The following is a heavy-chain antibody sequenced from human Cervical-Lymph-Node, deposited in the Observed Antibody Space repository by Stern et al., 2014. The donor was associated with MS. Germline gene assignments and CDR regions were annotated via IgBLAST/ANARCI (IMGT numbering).Heavy chain of an antibody. V-gene: IGHV1-2*04. CDR3: ARVAPALGYGMDV. J-gene: IGHJ6*02. CDR2: INPSSGGT. CDR1: GYTFTGYY. Sequence: VQLVESGAEVKKAGASVTVSCKASGYTFTGYYIHWVRQAPGQGLEWRGWINPSSGGTGYSQKFQGWVTMTRDTSISTAYMELNRLRSDETAVYYCARVAPALGYGMDVWGQGTTVIVSS.